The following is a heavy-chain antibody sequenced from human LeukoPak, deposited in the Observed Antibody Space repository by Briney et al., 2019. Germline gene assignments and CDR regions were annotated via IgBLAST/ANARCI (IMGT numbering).Heavy chain of an antibody. V-gene: IGHV4-34*01. CDR1: GGSFSRYY. CDR3: ASRYYGSGSYSDY. CDR2: INHSGST. J-gene: IGHJ4*02. D-gene: IGHD3-10*01. Sequence: PSETLSLTCAVYGGSFSRYYWTWIRQAPGKGLEWIGEINHSGSTNYNPSLKSRVTISVDTSKNQFSLKLSSVTAADTAVYYCASRYYGSGSYSDYWGQGTLVTVSS.